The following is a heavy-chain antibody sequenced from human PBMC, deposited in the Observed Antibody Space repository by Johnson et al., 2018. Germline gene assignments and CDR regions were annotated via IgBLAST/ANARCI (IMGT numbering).Heavy chain of an antibody. CDR2: IWYDGSNK. D-gene: IGHD6-19*01. Sequence: VQLVESGGGVAQPGRSLRLSCAASGFIFSSYGMHWVRQAPGKGLEWVALIWYDGSNKYYADSVKGRFTISRDNSKNSLYLQMNSLRAEDTALYHCARVRSGSGWGPNYYYYGMDVWGQGTTVTVSS. CDR3: ARVRSGSGWGPNYYYYGMDV. V-gene: IGHV3-33*01. J-gene: IGHJ6*02. CDR1: GFIFSSYG.